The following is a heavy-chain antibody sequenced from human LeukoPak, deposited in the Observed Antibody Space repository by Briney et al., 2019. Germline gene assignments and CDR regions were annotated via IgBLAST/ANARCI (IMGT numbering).Heavy chain of an antibody. Sequence: GASVKVSCKVSGYTLTELSMHWVRQAPGKGLEWMGGFDPEDGETIYAKKFQGRVTMTEDTTTDTAYMELSSLRSEDTAVYYCATMWNYYDISGRNDVDYWGQGTLVTVSS. CDR1: GYTLTELS. CDR2: FDPEDGET. V-gene: IGHV1-24*01. J-gene: IGHJ4*02. D-gene: IGHD3-22*01. CDR3: ATMWNYYDISGRNDVDY.